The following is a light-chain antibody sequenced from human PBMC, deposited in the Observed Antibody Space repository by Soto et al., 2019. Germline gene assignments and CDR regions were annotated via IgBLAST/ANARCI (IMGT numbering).Light chain of an antibody. CDR1: QSVRSSY. J-gene: IGKJ3*01. Sequence: EVVLTQSPGTLSLSPGERATLSCRASQSVRSSYLAWYQQKPGQSPRLVIYSASSRATGIPDRFSGSGSGTDFTLTINRLEPEDFAVYYCQQYGSSPLFSFGPGTKV. CDR2: SAS. V-gene: IGKV3-20*01. CDR3: QQYGSSPLFS.